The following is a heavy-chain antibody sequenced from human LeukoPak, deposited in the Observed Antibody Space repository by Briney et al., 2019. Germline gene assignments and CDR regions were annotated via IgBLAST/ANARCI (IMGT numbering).Heavy chain of an antibody. Sequence: PGGSLRLSCAASGFTFSDYYMSWIRQAPGKGLEWVSYISSSSSYTNYADSVKGRFTISRDNAKNSLYLQMNSLRAEDTAVYYCARVRQGYYWDYWGQGTLVTVSS. J-gene: IGHJ4*02. CDR2: ISSSSSYT. D-gene: IGHD5-12*01. CDR3: ARVRQGYYWDY. V-gene: IGHV3-11*05. CDR1: GFTFSDYY.